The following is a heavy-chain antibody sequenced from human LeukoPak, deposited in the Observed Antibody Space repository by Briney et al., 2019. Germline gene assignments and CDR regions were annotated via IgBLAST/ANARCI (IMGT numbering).Heavy chain of an antibody. CDR3: ANPVHRMVGARAAFDI. D-gene: IGHD1-26*01. CDR1: GGTFSSYT. CDR2: IIPIFGTA. Sequence: SLKVSCKASGGTFSSYTISWVRQAPGQGLEWVGGIIPIFGTANYAQKFQGRVTITTDESTSTAYMELSSLRSEDTAVYYCANPVHRMVGARAAFDIWGQGTMVTVSS. J-gene: IGHJ3*02. V-gene: IGHV1-69*05.